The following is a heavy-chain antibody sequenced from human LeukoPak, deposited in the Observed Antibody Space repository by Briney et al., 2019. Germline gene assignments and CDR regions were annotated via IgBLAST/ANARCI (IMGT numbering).Heavy chain of an antibody. D-gene: IGHD3-10*01. CDR1: GGTFSSYA. J-gene: IGHJ3*02. CDR2: IIPILGIA. CDR3: ARDPETGLHITMVRGVPI. V-gene: IGHV1-69*04. Sequence: GASVKVSCKASGGTFSSYAISWVRQAPGQGLEWMGRIIPILGIANYAQKFQGRVTITADKSTSTAHMELSSLRSEDTAVYYCARDPETGLHITMVRGVPIWGQGTMVTVSS.